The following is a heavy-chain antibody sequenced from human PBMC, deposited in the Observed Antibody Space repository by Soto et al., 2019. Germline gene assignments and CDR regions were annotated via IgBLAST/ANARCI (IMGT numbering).Heavy chain of an antibody. CDR1: GGSISGYY. V-gene: IGHV4-59*08. CDR3: ARYPRLDY. CDR2: IYYTGST. Sequence: SETLSLTCTVSGGSISGYYWSWIRQPPGKRLEWIGYIYYTGSTNYNPSLRSRVTISIDTSKNQFSLKLSSVTAADTAVYYCARYPRLDYWGQGTLVNVS. J-gene: IGHJ4*02.